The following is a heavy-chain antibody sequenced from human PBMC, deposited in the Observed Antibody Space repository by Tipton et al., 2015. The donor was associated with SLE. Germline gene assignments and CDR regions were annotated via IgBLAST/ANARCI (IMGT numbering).Heavy chain of an antibody. CDR1: GFTFSNYA. CDR3: AKDRGESISWSDWYFDL. J-gene: IGHJ2*01. D-gene: IGHD6-13*01. V-gene: IGHV3-23*01. CDR2: NSRSGGSR. Sequence: GSLRLSCAASGFTFSNYAMSWVRQAPGKGLEWVSGNSRSGGSRYYADSVKGRFTISRDNSKNTLLLQMNSLRADDTAVYYCAKDRGESISWSDWYFDLSGRGTLVTVSS.